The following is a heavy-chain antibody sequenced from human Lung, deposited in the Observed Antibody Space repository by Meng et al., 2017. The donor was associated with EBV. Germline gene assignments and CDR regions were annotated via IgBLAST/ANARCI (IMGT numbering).Heavy chain of an antibody. CDR1: GYTFTTYG. CDR3: ARDRQWLFDR. Sequence: QIHLVQSGIEVKNPGASVKVTCKASGYTFTTYGISWVRTAPGQGLEWMGWVDPGNGDRNFAQKFQDRVTLTTDTSTSTVYMELRSLRSDDTAVYFCARDRQWLFDRWGQGPLGTVDS. J-gene: IGHJ4*02. CDR2: VDPGNGDR. D-gene: IGHD6-19*01. V-gene: IGHV1-18*01.